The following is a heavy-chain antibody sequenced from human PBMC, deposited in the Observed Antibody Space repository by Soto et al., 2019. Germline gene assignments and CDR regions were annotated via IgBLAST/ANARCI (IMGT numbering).Heavy chain of an antibody. Sequence: GGSLRLSCAASGFSFSGYAMSWVRQAPGKGLEWVASVSGSGNSAFYADSVRGRFIVSRDNSENTLRLQMNVLAAGDTAIYYCAKGSRGYTNYYFDFWGQGAPVTASS. V-gene: IGHV3-23*01. CDR3: AKGSRGYTNYYFDF. CDR1: GFSFSGYA. D-gene: IGHD5-18*01. CDR2: VSGSGNSA. J-gene: IGHJ5*01.